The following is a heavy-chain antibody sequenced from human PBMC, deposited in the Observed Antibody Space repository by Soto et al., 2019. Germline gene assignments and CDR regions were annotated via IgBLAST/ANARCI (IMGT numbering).Heavy chain of an antibody. V-gene: IGHV3-23*01. Sequence: GGSLRLSCAASGFTFSSYAMSWVRQAPGKGLEWVSAISGSGGSTYYADSVKGRFTISRDNSKNTLYLQMNSLRAEDTAVYYCAKDLKQQLLSSYYYYYDMDVWGQGTTVTVSS. CDR1: GFTFSSYA. D-gene: IGHD6-13*01. J-gene: IGHJ6*02. CDR2: ISGSGGST. CDR3: AKDLKQQLLSSYYYYYDMDV.